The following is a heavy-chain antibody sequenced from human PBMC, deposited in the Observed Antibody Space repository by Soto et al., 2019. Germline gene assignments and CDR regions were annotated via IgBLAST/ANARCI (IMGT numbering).Heavy chain of an antibody. CDR2: ISCCGGST. CDR1: GFNFKKFA. CDR3: AKLRVLEWEVQESDY. V-gene: IGHV3-23*01. D-gene: IGHD3-3*01. Sequence: EVQLLESGGGVVQPGGSLRLSCVASGFNFKKFAMSWVRQAPGEGLEWVSGISCCGGSTSYADSVKGRFSIARDDSTNTLSLQMNNLRAEDTAVYYCAKLRVLEWEVQESDYWGQGTLVSVSS. J-gene: IGHJ4*02.